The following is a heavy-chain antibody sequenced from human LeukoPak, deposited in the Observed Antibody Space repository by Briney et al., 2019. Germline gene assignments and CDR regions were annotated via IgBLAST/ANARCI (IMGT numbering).Heavy chain of an antibody. CDR1: GGTFSNYA. J-gene: IGHJ4*02. CDR2: IIPIFGTT. CDR3: ARGRSGYTFLDY. Sequence: SVKVSCKASGGTFSNYAISWVRQAPGQGLEWMGEIIPIFGTTNYAQKFQGRVTITADKSTSTAYMELNSLRSEDTAVYYCARGRSGYTFLDYWGQGTLVTVSS. D-gene: IGHD5-12*01. V-gene: IGHV1-69*06.